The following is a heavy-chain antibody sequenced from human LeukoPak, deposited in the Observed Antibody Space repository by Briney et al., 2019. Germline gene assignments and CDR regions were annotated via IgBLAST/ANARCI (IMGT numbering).Heavy chain of an antibody. V-gene: IGHV1-46*01. CDR2: INPSGGST. Sequence: ASVKVSCKASGYTFTSYYMHWVRQAPGQGLEWMGIINPSGGSTSYAQKFQGRVTMTRDTSTGTVYMELSSLRSEDTAVYYCARDRDYGSGSYYNGYYFDYWGQGTLVTVSS. J-gene: IGHJ4*02. CDR3: ARDRDYGSGSYYNGYYFDY. D-gene: IGHD3-10*01. CDR1: GYTFTSYY.